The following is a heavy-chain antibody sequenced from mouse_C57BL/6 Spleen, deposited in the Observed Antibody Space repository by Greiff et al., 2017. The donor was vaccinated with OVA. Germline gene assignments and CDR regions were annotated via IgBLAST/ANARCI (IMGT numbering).Heavy chain of an antibody. CDR2: IAPEDGDT. CDR3: AKRGFAY. Sequence: VPLQQSGAELVKPGASVKLSCTASGFNIKDYYMHWVKQRTETGLEWIGRIAPEDGDTKDATKFQGKATITADTSSNTAYLQLSSLTTEDTAVYYCAKRGFAYWGQGTLVTVSA. CDR1: GFNIKDYY. V-gene: IGHV14-2*01. J-gene: IGHJ3*01.